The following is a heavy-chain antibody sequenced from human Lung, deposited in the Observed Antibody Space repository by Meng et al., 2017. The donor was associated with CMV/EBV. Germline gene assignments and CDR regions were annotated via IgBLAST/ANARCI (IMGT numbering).Heavy chain of an antibody. CDR2: IYSGGSST. CDR1: GFTFSSYA. V-gene: IGHV3-23*03. CDR3: AKVGQGYSSSSDYYYGMDG. D-gene: IGHD6-6*01. J-gene: IGHJ6*02. Sequence: GEXXKISCAASGFTFSSYAMSWVRQAPGKGLEWVSVIYSGGSSTYYADSVKGRFTISRDNSKNTLSLQMNSLRAEDTAVYYCAKVGQGYSSSSDYYYGMDGXGQGXTVTVSS.